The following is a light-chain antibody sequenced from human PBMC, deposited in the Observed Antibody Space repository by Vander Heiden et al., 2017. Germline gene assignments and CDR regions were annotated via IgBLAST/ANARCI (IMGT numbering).Light chain of an antibody. Sequence: QSVLTQPPSVSGAPGQRIIISCTGRSSNIGEGYGVHWYQQLPGTAPKLLIYGNTNRPSGVPDRFSGSKSGTSASLAITGLQAEDEADYYCQSYDSSLSVVFGGGTKLTVL. CDR3: QSYDSSLSVV. V-gene: IGLV1-40*01. J-gene: IGLJ2*01. CDR1: SSNIGEGYG. CDR2: GNT.